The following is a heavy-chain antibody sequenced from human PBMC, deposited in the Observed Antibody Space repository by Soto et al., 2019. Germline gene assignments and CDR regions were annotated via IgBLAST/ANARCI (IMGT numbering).Heavy chain of an antibody. J-gene: IGHJ3*02. D-gene: IGHD6-19*01. CDR3: AREQQWLAHNDAFDI. V-gene: IGHV3-30-3*01. CDR1: GFTFSSYA. CDR2: ISYDGSNK. Sequence: QVQLVESGGGVVQPGRSLRLSCAASGFTFSSYAMHWVRQAPGKGLEWVAVISYDGSNKYYADSVKGRFTISRDNSKNTLYLQMNSLRAEDTAVYYCAREQQWLAHNDAFDIWGQGTMVTLSS.